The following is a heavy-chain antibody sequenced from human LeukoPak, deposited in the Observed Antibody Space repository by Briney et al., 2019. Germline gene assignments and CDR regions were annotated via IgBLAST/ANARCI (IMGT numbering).Heavy chain of an antibody. CDR2: ISSSSSYI. D-gene: IGHD3-9*01. Sequence: GGSLRLSCAASGFTFSSYSMNWVRQAPGKGLEWVSSISSSSSYIYYADSVKGRFTISRDNAKNSLYLQMNSLRAEDTAVYYCAKGDRYYDILTPYDYWAQGTLVTVSS. CDR1: GFTFSSYS. CDR3: AKGDRYYDILTPYDY. J-gene: IGHJ4*02. V-gene: IGHV3-21*04.